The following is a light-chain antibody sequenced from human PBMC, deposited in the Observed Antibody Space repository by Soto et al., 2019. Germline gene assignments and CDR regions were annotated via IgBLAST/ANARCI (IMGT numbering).Light chain of an antibody. V-gene: IGKV1-5*03. J-gene: IGKJ4*01. Sequence: DIQMTQSPATLPASVGDRVTITCRASLSISSWLAWYQQKPGKPPKLLIYKSSSLEGGVPSRFSGSGAGTEFTLTISSLQPDDFASYCWQQYNSYPSCGGGNKVEIK. CDR3: QQYNSYPS. CDR1: LSISSW. CDR2: KSS.